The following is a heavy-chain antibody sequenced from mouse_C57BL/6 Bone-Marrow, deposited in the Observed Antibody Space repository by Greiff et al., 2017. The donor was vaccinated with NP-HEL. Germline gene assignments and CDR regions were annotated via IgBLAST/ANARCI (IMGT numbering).Heavy chain of an antibody. V-gene: IGHV3-6*01. D-gene: IGHD4-1*01. CDR3: ARGELGLDDY. CDR1: GYSITSGYY. CDR2: ISYDGSN. Sequence: ESGPGLVKPSQSLSLTCSVTGYSITSGYYWNWIRQFPGNKLEWMGYISYDGSNNYNPSLKNRISITRDTSKNQFFLKLNSVTTEDTATYYCARGELGLDDYWGQGTTLTVSS. J-gene: IGHJ2*01.